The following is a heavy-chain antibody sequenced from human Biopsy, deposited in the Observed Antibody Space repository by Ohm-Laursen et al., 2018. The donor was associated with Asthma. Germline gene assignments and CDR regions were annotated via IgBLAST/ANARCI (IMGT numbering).Heavy chain of an antibody. V-gene: IGHV3-9*01. D-gene: IGHD6-19*01. CDR1: GFSFDDCA. CDR3: AKALLGGVSVANYFDS. J-gene: IGHJ4*02. Sequence: SLRLSCSASGFSFDDCAMHWVRQAPGKGLEWVSSISWNSGNIDYAVSVKGRFTISRDNAKNSLYLQMNSLRPDDTALYYCAKALLGGVSVANYFDSWGQGTLVTVSS. CDR2: ISWNSGNI.